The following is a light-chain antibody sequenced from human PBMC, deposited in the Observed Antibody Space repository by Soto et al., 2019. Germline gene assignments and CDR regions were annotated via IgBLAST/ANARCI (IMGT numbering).Light chain of an antibody. CDR1: QSISSF. Sequence: DSQMTQSPSSLSASVGDRVTITCRASQSISSFLNWYQQKPGKAPKLLLYAASSLQSGVPSRFSGSGSGTDFTLTISSLQLEDFATYYCQQSYRTPLTFGGGNEVEI. V-gene: IGKV1-39*01. CDR3: QQSYRTPLT. J-gene: IGKJ4*01. CDR2: AAS.